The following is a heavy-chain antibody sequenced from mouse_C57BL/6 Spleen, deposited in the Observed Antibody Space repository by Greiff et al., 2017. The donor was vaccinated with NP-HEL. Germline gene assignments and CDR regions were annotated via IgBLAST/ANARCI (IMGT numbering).Heavy chain of an antibody. D-gene: IGHD1-1*01. CDR3: AKNPLYVSDWYFDV. CDR2: IYPGSGST. J-gene: IGHJ1*03. CDR1: GYTFTSYW. Sequence: QVQLQQPGAELVKPGASVKMSCKASGYTFTSYWITWVKQRPGQGLEWIGDIYPGSGSTNYNEKLKSKATPTVDTSSSAAYMQLSRLTSEDSAVYYCAKNPLYVSDWYFDVWGTGTTVTVSS. V-gene: IGHV1-55*01.